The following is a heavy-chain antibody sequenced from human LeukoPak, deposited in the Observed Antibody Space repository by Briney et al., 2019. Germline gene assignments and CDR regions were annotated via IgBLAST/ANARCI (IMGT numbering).Heavy chain of an antibody. V-gene: IGHV4-38-2*02. CDR3: ARAGGYGLIDY. D-gene: IGHD5-18*01. Sequence: SETLSLTCSVSGYSISSGYYWGWIRQPPGKGLEYIGNVYPSGNTHYNPSLKSRVTISLDTSKNQFSLKVGSMTAADTAVYYCARAGGYGLIDYWGQGTMVTVSS. CDR1: GYSISSGYY. CDR2: VYPSGNT. J-gene: IGHJ4*02.